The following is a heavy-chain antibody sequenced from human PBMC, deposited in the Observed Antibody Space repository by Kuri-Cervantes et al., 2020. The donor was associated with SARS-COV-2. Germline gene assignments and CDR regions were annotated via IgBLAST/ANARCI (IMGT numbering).Heavy chain of an antibody. CDR3: AKGQTTVPIGYYYMDV. CDR2: ISYDGSNK. D-gene: IGHD4-11*01. CDR1: GFTFSTYA. V-gene: IGHV3-30-3*01. Sequence: GESLKISCVASGFTFSTYAIHWVRQAPGKGLEWVAVISYDGSNKFYADSVKGRFTISRDNAKNTLSLQMNSLRADDTALYYCAKGQTTVPIGYYYMDVWGKGTTVTVSS. J-gene: IGHJ6*03.